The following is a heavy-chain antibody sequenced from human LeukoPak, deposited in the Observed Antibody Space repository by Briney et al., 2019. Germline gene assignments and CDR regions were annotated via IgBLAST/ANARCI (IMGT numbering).Heavy chain of an antibody. J-gene: IGHJ6*03. V-gene: IGHV3-73*01. Sequence: GGSLRLSCAASGFTFSGSAMHWVRQASGKGLEWVGRIRSKANSYATAYAASVKGRFTISRDDSKNTAYLQMNSLKTEDTAVYYCTRLGNSGWYFYYYMGVWGKGTTVTVSS. CDR3: TRLGNSGWYFYYYMGV. CDR2: IRSKANSYAT. CDR1: GFTFSGSA. D-gene: IGHD6-19*01.